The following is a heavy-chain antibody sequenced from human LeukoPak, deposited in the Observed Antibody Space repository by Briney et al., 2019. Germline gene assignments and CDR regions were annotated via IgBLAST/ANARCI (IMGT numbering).Heavy chain of an antibody. CDR3: AKRGVVIRVILVGFHKEAYYFDS. J-gene: IGHJ4*02. CDR2: ISGSGGGT. CDR1: GISLSNYG. D-gene: IGHD3-22*01. Sequence: GGALRLSCAVSGISLSNYGMSWVRQAPGKGLEWVAGISGSGGGTNYADSVKGRFTISRDNPKNTLYLQMNRLRAEDTAVYFCAKRGVVIRVILVGFHKEAYYFDSWGQGALVTVSS. V-gene: IGHV3-23*01.